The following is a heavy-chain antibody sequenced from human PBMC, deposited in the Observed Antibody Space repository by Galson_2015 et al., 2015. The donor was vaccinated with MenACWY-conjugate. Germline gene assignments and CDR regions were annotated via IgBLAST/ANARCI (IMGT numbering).Heavy chain of an antibody. D-gene: IGHD2-21*01. V-gene: IGHV3-53*01. CDR3: AKIVRHPVGPYFDS. CDR1: GFSVTSHF. J-gene: IGHJ4*02. CDR2: LSDEGTS. Sequence: SLRLSCAASGFSVTSHFMGWVRQAPGKGLEWVALLSDEGTSRYADSVKGRFTISRDTLRNSLSLQMHGLRAEDTAMYFCAKIVRHPVGPYFDSWGQGTLVLVSS.